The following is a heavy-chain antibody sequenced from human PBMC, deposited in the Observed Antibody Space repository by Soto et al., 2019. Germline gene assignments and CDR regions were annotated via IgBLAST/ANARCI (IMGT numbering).Heavy chain of an antibody. J-gene: IGHJ4*02. CDR2: ISAYNGNT. CDR1: GYTPTNYD. CDR3: ARVLYRRATSSAFDN. D-gene: IGHD3-16*01. Sequence: QVPLVQSGPEVKKPGASVKVSCKTSGYTPTNYDIGWVRQAPGQGLEYMGWISAYNGNTNYARKLQDRVTLTTDTSTRPAYMELRSLHSDDTPIYYSARVLYRRATSSAFDNWRQGTLVTVSS. V-gene: IGHV1-18*01.